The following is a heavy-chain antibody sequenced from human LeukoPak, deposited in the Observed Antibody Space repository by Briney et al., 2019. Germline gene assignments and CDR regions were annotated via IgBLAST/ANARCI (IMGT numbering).Heavy chain of an antibody. CDR3: ANSRASFDI. V-gene: IGHV3-23*01. Sequence: GGSLRLSCAASGFTFSSYAMSWVRQAPGKGLEWVSAISGSGGSTYYADSVKGRFTIYSDNSKNTLYLQMNSLRAEDTAVYYCANSRASFDIWGQGTMVTVSS. CDR1: GFTFSSYA. CDR2: ISGSGGST. J-gene: IGHJ3*02.